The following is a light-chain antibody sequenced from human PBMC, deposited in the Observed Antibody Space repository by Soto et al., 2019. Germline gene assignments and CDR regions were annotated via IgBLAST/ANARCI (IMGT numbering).Light chain of an antibody. V-gene: IGLV1-44*01. CDR2: SNN. CDR1: SSNIGSKS. J-gene: IGLJ2*01. CDR3: AAWDDSLKVLV. Sequence: QSVLTQPPSVSGTPGQRVNMSCSGSSSNIGSKSVSWYQHLPQTAPKLLIYSNNQRPSGVPGRFSGSKSGTSASLAISGLQSYDETQYYCAAWDDSLKVLVFGGGTKLTVL.